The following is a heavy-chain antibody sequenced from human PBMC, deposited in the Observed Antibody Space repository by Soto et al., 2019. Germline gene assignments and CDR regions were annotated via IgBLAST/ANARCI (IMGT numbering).Heavy chain of an antibody. D-gene: IGHD2-15*01. V-gene: IGHV1-2*04. CDR3: ASFRFVVAGTIWFVP. CDR1: GYTFTGYY. J-gene: IGHJ5*02. Sequence: ASVKVSCKASGYTFTGYYMHWVRQAPGQGLEWMGWINPNSGGTNYAQKFQGWVTMTRDTSISTAYMELSRLRSDDTAVYYCASFRFVVAGTIWFVPLGQAILVSVPQ. CDR2: INPNSGGT.